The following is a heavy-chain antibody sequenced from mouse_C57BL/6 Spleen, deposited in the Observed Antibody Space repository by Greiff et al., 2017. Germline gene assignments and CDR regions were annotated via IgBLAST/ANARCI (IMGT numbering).Heavy chain of an antibody. D-gene: IGHD2-3*01. J-gene: IGHJ4*01. CDR1: GYTFTSYW. CDR2: INPSNGGT. CDR3: ARGDYDGYYVYAMDY. Sequence: VQLQQPGTELVKPGASVKLSCKASGYTFTSYWMHWVKQRPGQGLEWIGNINPSNGGTNYNEKFKSKATLTVDKSSSTAYMQLSSLTSEDSAVYYCARGDYDGYYVYAMDYWGQGTSVTVSS. V-gene: IGHV1-53*01.